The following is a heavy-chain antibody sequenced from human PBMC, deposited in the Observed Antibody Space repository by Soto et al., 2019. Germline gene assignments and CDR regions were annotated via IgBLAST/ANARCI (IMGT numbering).Heavy chain of an antibody. CDR3: ARGENCSDGICYSEYFQR. D-gene: IGHD2-15*01. V-gene: IGHV1-46*01. J-gene: IGHJ1*01. Sequence: ASVKVSCKASGYIFTAYSMHWVRQAPGQGLEWMGVVNPSGGSTNYAQKFQGRITMTRDTSTSTVYMDLSSLTSEDTAVYYCARGENCSDGICYSEYFQRWGQGTLVTVSS. CDR2: VNPSGGST. CDR1: GYIFTAYS.